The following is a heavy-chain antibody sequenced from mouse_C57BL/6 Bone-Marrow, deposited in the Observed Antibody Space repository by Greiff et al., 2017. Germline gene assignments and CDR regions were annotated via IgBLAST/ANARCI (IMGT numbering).Heavy chain of an antibody. Sequence: VQLQQPGAELVKPGASVKLSCKASGYTFTSYWMHWVKQRPGRGLEWIGRIDPNSGGTKYNEKFKSKATLTVDTPSSTAYMQLISLTSEDSAVYYCSRDVYWDLAYWGQGTLVTVSA. D-gene: IGHD4-1*01. CDR3: SRDVYWDLAY. CDR1: GYTFTSYW. CDR2: IDPNSGGT. J-gene: IGHJ3*01. V-gene: IGHV1-72*01.